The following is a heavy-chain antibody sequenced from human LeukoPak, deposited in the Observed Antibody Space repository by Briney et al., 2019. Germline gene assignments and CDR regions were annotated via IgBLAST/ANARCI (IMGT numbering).Heavy chain of an antibody. V-gene: IGHV1-24*01. CDR3: ASASVVNMITFGGVIPRQGFDY. D-gene: IGHD3-16*02. J-gene: IGHJ4*02. CDR1: GYTLTELS. CDR2: FDPEDGET. Sequence: ASVKVSCEVSGYTLTELSMHWVRQAPGKGLEWMGGFDPEDGETIYAQKFQGRVTMTEDTSTDTAYMELSSLRSEDTAVYYCASASVVNMITFGGVIPRQGFDYWGQGTLVTVSS.